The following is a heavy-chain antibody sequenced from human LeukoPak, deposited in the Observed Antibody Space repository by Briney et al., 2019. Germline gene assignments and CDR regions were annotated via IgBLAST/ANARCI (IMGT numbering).Heavy chain of an antibody. J-gene: IGHJ4*02. Sequence: GGSLRLSCAASGFTFSSYAMSWVRQAPGKGVEWVSGTSISGVNTFYADSVKGRFTISRDNSKNTLHLQMNSLRAEDTAVYYCFKEPGAYQLLSYWGQGTLLTVSS. CDR3: FKEPGAYQLLSY. V-gene: IGHV3-23*01. CDR2: TSISGVNT. D-gene: IGHD2-2*01. CDR1: GFTFSSYA.